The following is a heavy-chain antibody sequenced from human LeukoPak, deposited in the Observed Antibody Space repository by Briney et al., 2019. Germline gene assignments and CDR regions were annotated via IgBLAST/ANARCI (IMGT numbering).Heavy chain of an antibody. D-gene: IGHD1-1*01. J-gene: IGHJ1*01. Sequence: ASVKVSCKASGHTLTVHYIHWVRQGPGQGLEWLGWITPHSGDTHYAQKYQGRLTMSSDTSISTGYMELSRLQFDDTAIYYCAREGQLGLDNWGQGTLVTVSS. V-gene: IGHV1-2*02. CDR1: GHTLTVHY. CDR2: ITPHSGDT. CDR3: AREGQLGLDN.